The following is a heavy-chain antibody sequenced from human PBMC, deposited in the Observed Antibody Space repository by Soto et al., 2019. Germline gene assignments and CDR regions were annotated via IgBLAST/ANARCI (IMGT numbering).Heavy chain of an antibody. J-gene: IGHJ6*02. V-gene: IGHV3-30-3*01. Sequence: GGSLRLSCAASGFTFSSYAMHWVRQAPGKGLEWVAVISYDGSNKYYADSVKGRFTISRDNSKNTLYLQMNSLRAEDTAVYYCARDLEYSSWADQHGMDVWGQGTTVTAP. CDR1: GFTFSSYA. D-gene: IGHD6-6*01. CDR2: ISYDGSNK. CDR3: ARDLEYSSWADQHGMDV.